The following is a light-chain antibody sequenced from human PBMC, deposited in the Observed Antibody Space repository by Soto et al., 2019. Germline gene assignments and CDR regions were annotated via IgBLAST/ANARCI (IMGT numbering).Light chain of an antibody. CDR3: QQYESYPWT. CDR1: QSINSW. CDR2: KAS. V-gene: IGKV1-5*03. J-gene: IGKJ1*01. Sequence: DIQMTQSPSTLSASVGDRVTITCRASQSINSWLAWYQQKPGKAPKVLIYKASSLESGDPSRFGGSGSGAEFTLTISSLQPDDFATYYCQQYESYPWTFGQGTKVEIK.